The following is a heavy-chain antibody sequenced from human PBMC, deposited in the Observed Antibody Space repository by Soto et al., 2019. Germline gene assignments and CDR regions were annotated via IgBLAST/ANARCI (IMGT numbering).Heavy chain of an antibody. J-gene: IGHJ6*02. CDR2: IYYSGST. CDR1: GGSISSGGYY. Sequence: QVQLQESGPGLVKPSQTLSLTCTVSGGSISSGGYYWSWIRQHPGKGLEWIGYIYYSGSTYYNPSLKSRVTISVDTSKNQFSLKLSSVTAADTAVYYCATSTHYDILTGYYPHYYYGMDVWGQGTTVTVSS. CDR3: ATSTHYDILTGYYPHYYYGMDV. V-gene: IGHV4-31*03. D-gene: IGHD3-9*01.